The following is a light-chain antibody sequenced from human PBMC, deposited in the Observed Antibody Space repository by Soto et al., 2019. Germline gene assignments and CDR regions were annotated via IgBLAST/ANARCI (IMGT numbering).Light chain of an antibody. CDR2: GNI. V-gene: IGLV1-40*01. CDR1: SSNIGAGYD. J-gene: IGLJ2*01. CDR3: QSYDSSLSGSVV. Sequence: QSVLTQPPSVSGAPGQRVTISCTGSSSNIGAGYDIHWYQQLPGTAPKLPIYGNINRPSGVPDRFSGSKSGTSASLAITGLQAEDEADYYCQSYDSSLSGSVVFGGGTKVTVL.